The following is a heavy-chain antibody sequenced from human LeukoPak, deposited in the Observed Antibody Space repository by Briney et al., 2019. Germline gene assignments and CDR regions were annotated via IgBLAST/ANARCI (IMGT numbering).Heavy chain of an antibody. CDR2: INPNSGGT. CDR3: ARQGIAVAAFGY. CDR1: GYTFTGYY. Sequence: ASVKVSCKASGYTFTGYYMHWVRQAPGQGLEWMERINPNSGGTNYAQKFQGGVTMTRGTSISTAYMELSRLRSDDTAVYYCARQGIAVAAFGYWGQGTLVTVSS. J-gene: IGHJ4*02. D-gene: IGHD6-19*01. V-gene: IGHV1-2*06.